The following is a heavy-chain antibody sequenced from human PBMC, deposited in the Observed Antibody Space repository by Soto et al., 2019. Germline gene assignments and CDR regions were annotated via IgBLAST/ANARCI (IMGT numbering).Heavy chain of an antibody. CDR2: IYYSGNT. CDR1: GGSISSGDYY. Sequence: PSETLSLTCTVSGGSISSGDYYWSWIRQPPGKGLEWIGYIYYSGNTNHNPSLKSRVTISVNTSKNQFSLRLTSVTAADTAVYYCARAAVTHERYHYGMDVWGQGTTVTVS. D-gene: IGHD4-17*01. CDR3: ARAAVTHERYHYGMDV. V-gene: IGHV4-61*08. J-gene: IGHJ6*02.